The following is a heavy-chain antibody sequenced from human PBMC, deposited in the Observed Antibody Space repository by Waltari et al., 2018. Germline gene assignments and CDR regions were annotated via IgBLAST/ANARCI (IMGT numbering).Heavy chain of an antibody. J-gene: IGHJ4*02. CDR1: GGSISSYY. V-gene: IGHV4-59*01. CDR3: ARGVVPAAYFDY. Sequence: QVQLQESGPGLVKPSETLSLTCTVSGGSISSYYWSWIRQPPGKGLEWIGYIYYSGSTNYNPCLKSRVTISVDTSKNQFSLKLSSVTAADTAVYYCARGVVPAAYFDYWGQGTLVTVSS. CDR2: IYYSGST. D-gene: IGHD2-2*01.